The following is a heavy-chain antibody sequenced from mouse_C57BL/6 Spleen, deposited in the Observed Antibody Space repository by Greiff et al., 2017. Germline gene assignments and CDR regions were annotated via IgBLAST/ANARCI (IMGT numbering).Heavy chain of an antibody. CDR2: IYPSDSET. D-gene: IGHD1-1*01. V-gene: IGHV1-61*01. Sequence: QVQLQQPGAELVRPGSSVKLSCKASGYTFTSYWMDWVKQRPGQGLEWIGNIYPSDSETHYNQKFKDKATWTVDKSSSTAYMQLSSLTSEDSAVYYCARDYGSSYGYFDVWGTGTTVTVSS. CDR3: ARDYGSSYGYFDV. J-gene: IGHJ1*03. CDR1: GYTFTSYW.